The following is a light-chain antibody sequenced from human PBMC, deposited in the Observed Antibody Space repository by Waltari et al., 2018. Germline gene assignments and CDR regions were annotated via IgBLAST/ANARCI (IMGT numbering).Light chain of an antibody. CDR1: NLGEKF. CDR3: QAWDSTTAV. CDR2: QDT. J-gene: IGLJ3*02. V-gene: IGLV3-1*01. Sequence: SFELAQPPSVSVSPGQTANILCSGDNLGEKFAFWYQQKPGQSPLLVIYQDTKRPSGSPERFSGSNAWNTSTLTISGTQAMDEADYYCQAWDSTTAVFGGGTKLTVL.